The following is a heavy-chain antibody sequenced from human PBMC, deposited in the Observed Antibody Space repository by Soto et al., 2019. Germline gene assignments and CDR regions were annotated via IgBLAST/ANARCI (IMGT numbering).Heavy chain of an antibody. CDR3: ARDNLGYCSSISCYESFSFDFYYNDMDV. CDR1: HVSIRSCSYD. CDR2: ISYSGII. V-gene: IGHV4-39*02. Sequence: TLFLTCASSHVSIRSCSYDAACIRPHPGKGRVWIGSISYSGIISYNPSLNNQVTISVDTSKNQLSLKLSSVTAADAAVYYCARDNLGYCSSISCYESFSFDFYYNDMDVWGQGTTVTSP. D-gene: IGHD2-2*01. J-gene: IGHJ6*02.